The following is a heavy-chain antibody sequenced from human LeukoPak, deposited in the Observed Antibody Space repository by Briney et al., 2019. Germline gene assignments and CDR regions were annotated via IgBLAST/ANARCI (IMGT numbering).Heavy chain of an antibody. V-gene: IGHV3-11*06. Sequence: GGSLRLSCAASGFTFSNYYISWIRQAPGKWLGWVSYISSSSSYTNYADSVKGRFTISRDNAKNSLYLQMSSLRAEDTAVYYCARMTAADAFDIWGQGTMVTVSS. CDR3: ARMTAADAFDI. CDR1: GFTFSNYY. CDR2: ISSSSSYT. J-gene: IGHJ3*02.